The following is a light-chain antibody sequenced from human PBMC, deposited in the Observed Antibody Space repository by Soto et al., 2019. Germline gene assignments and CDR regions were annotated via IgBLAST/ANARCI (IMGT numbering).Light chain of an antibody. CDR2: DVS. Sequence: QSALTQPASVSGSPGQSITISCTGSSSDVGGYNYVSWYQQHPGKAPKLMIYDVSNRPSGVSNRFSGSKSGNTASLTINGLQAEDDADYYCSSYTSSSTLHVFGTGTKLTVL. CDR3: SSYTSSSTLHV. V-gene: IGLV2-14*01. CDR1: SSDVGGYNY. J-gene: IGLJ1*01.